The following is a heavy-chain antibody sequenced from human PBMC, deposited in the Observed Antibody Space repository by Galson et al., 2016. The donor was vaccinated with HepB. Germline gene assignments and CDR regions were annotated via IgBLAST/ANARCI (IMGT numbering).Heavy chain of an antibody. D-gene: IGHD3-16*01. V-gene: IGHV3-7*01. Sequence: SLRLSCAVSGFNFTGHWMSWVRQAPGKGLEWVANIDRNGKERYYVDSVKGRFTISRDNSKNTLYLQMNSLRAGDTAVYYCARDDHYGVYFDHWGQGTLVTVSS. J-gene: IGHJ4*02. CDR2: IDRNGKER. CDR3: ARDDHYGVYFDH. CDR1: GFNFTGHW.